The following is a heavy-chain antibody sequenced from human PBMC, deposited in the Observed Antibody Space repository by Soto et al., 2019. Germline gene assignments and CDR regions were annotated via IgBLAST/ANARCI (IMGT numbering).Heavy chain of an antibody. V-gene: IGHV3-30-3*01. Sequence: QVQLVESGGGVVQPGRSLRLSCAASGFTFSSYAMQWVRQAPGKGLEWVAVISYDGSNKYYADSVKGRFTISRDNSKNTLYLQMNSLRAEDTAVYYCARDGEQWLARGSFDYWGQGTLVTVSS. CDR3: ARDGEQWLARGSFDY. CDR1: GFTFSSYA. J-gene: IGHJ4*02. CDR2: ISYDGSNK. D-gene: IGHD6-19*01.